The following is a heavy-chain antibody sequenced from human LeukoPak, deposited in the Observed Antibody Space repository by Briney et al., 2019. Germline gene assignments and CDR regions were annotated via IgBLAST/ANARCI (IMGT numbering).Heavy chain of an antibody. V-gene: IGHV3-33*01. CDR2: IWYDGSNK. CDR1: GFIFSSYG. D-gene: IGHD7-27*01. J-gene: IGHJ4*02. Sequence: GGSLRLSCAASGFIFSSYGMHWVRQAPGKGLEWVAVIWYDGSNKYYADSVKGRFTISRDNSKNTLYLQMNSLRAEDTAVYYCARDQANWGSADYWGQGTLVTVSS. CDR3: ARDQANWGSADY.